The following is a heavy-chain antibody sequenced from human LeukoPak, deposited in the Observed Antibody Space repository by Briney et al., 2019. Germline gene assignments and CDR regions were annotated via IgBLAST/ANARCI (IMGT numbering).Heavy chain of an antibody. D-gene: IGHD3-22*01. Sequence: PGGSLRLSCAASGLTFSSYAMSWVRQAPGKGLEWVSSISHTGGSTYYADAVKGRFTISRDNSKNTLFLQMTSLRAEETAVYYCAKTRDSSGYYGGYWGQGTLVTVSS. J-gene: IGHJ4*02. CDR2: ISHTGGST. V-gene: IGHV3-23*01. CDR3: AKTRDSSGYYGGY. CDR1: GLTFSSYA.